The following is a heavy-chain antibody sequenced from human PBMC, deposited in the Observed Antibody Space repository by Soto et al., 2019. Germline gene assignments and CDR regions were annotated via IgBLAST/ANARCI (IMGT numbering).Heavy chain of an antibody. CDR2: IWDSGTS. Sequence: SETLSLTCAVSGASISSNYWNWIRQPPGRGLEWIGFIWDSGTSNYNPSLKSRATISIDTSKNQFSLKLTSVTAADTAVYYCASGPSTNYYLDRWGQGTLVTVSS. CDR1: GASISSNY. V-gene: IGHV4-59*12. D-gene: IGHD1-1*01. CDR3: ASGPSTNYYLDR. J-gene: IGHJ4*02.